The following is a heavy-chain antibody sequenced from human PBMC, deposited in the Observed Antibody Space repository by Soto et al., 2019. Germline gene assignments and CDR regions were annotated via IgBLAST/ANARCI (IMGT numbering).Heavy chain of an antibody. D-gene: IGHD2-2*01. CDR1: GYSFTSHW. V-gene: IGHV5-51*01. Sequence: GESLKISCKTSGYSFTSHWIAWVRQMPGKGLEWMGIIYPSDSDIRYRPSFQGQVTISVDKSISTAYLQWSSLKASDTATYYCARQDYSNYRGGMDVWGQGTTVSVSS. J-gene: IGHJ6*02. CDR2: IYPSDSDI. CDR3: ARQDYSNYRGGMDV.